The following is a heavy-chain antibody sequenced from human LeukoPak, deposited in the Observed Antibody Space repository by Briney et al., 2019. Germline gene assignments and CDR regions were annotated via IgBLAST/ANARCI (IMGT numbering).Heavy chain of an antibody. CDR2: LNPNSGYS. CDR3: ARGEYYGSGSWGY. V-gene: IGHV1-8*01. J-gene: IGHJ4*02. Sequence: ASVKVSCKASGYSLSSYDINWVRQATGQGLEWKGWLNPNSGYSGSTQKFQGRLTMTRDTSINTAYMELSSLTSEDTAVYFCARGEYYGSGSWGYWGQGTLVTVSS. CDR1: GYSLSSYD. D-gene: IGHD3-10*01.